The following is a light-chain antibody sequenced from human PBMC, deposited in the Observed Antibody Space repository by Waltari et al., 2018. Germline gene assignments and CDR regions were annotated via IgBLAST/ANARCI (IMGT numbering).Light chain of an antibody. Sequence: DLQMTQSPSTLSASLGDRVTTPLRASQSISSWLAWYQQKPGKAPKLLIYKASSLESGVPSRFSGSGSGTEFTLTISSLQPDDFATYCCQQYKSYPSTFGQGTKVDIK. V-gene: IGKV1-5*03. CDR1: QSISSW. CDR2: KAS. J-gene: IGKJ1*01. CDR3: QQYKSYPST.